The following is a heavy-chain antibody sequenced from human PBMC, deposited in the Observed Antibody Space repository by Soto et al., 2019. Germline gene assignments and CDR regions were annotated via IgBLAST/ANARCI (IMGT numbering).Heavy chain of an antibody. D-gene: IGHD6-13*01. V-gene: IGHV3-21*01. CDR3: ARGSHSTSWYGGQFDY. CDR1: GLTFSSYT. J-gene: IGHJ4*02. Sequence: EVQLVDSGGGLVKPGGSLRLSCAASGLTFSSYTMNWVRQAPGKGLEWVSSVSSSSTYIYYADSVKGRFTISRDNANNSLYLQLNSLRAEDTAIYYCARGSHSTSWYGGQFDYWGQGTLVTVSS. CDR2: VSSSSTYI.